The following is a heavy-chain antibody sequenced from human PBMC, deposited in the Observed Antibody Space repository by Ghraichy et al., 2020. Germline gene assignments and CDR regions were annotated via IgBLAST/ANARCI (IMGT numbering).Heavy chain of an antibody. CDR1: GYTFTSYY. CDR3: ARDQFMEKAAAGIPHAFDI. CDR2: INPSGGST. J-gene: IGHJ3*02. Sequence: ASVKVSCKASGYTFTSYYMHWVRQAPGQGLEWMGIINPSGGSTSYAQKFQGRVTMTRDTSTSTVYMELSSLRSEDTAVYYCARDQFMEKAAAGIPHAFDIWGQGTMVTVSS. D-gene: IGHD6-13*01. V-gene: IGHV1-46*01.